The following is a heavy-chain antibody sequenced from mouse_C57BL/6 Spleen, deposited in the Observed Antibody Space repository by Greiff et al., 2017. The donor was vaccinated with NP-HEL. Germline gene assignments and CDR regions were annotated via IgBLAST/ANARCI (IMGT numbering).Heavy chain of an antibody. Sequence: LVAPSQSLSITCTVSGFSLTSYGVHWVRQPPGKGLEWLVVIWGDGSTTYNSALKSRLSISKDNSKSQVFLKMNSLQTDDTAMYYCARQGTTVVAHYAMDYWGQGTSVTVSS. CDR2: IWGDGST. V-gene: IGHV2-6-2*01. CDR1: GFSLTSYG. J-gene: IGHJ4*01. CDR3: ARQGTTVVAHYAMDY. D-gene: IGHD1-1*01.